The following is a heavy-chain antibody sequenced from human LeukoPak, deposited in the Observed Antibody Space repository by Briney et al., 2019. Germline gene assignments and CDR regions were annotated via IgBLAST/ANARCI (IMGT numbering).Heavy chain of an antibody. D-gene: IGHD3-16*02. Sequence: ASVKVSCKASGYTFTSYGISWARQAPGQGLEWMGWISAYNGNTNYAQKLQGRVTVTTDTSTSTAYMELRSLRSDDTAVYYCARKLSWGELSDYWGQGTLVTVSS. CDR3: ARKLSWGELSDY. CDR1: GYTFTSYG. CDR2: ISAYNGNT. J-gene: IGHJ4*02. V-gene: IGHV1-18*01.